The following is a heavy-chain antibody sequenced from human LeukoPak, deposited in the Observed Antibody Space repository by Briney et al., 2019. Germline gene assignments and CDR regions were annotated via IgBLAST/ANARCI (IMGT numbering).Heavy chain of an antibody. CDR3: ARERLAARPGHFDY. D-gene: IGHD6-6*01. CDR1: GGPMNTYY. J-gene: IGHJ4*02. V-gene: IGHV4-59*01. Sequence: PSETLSLTCNVSGGPMNTYYWNWIRQPPGKGLEWIGFIYYSGNTKYNPSLSSQVTISIDTSRNHFSLRLSSVTPADTAKYYCARERLAARPGHFDYWGQGTLVAVSS. CDR2: IYYSGNT.